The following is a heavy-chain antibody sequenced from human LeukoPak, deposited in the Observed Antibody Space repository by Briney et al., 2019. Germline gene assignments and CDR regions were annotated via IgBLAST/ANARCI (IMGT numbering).Heavy chain of an antibody. J-gene: IGHJ4*02. CDR3: ARGKYHMGYYFDY. D-gene: IGHD2-2*01. CDR1: GYTFTGYY. V-gene: IGHV1-2*02. Sequence: ASVTVSCKASGYTFTGYYMHWVRQAPGQGLEWMGWINPNSGGTNYAQKFQGRVTMTRDTSISTAYMELSRLRSDDTAVYYCARGKYHMGYYFDYWGQGTLVTVSS. CDR2: INPNSGGT.